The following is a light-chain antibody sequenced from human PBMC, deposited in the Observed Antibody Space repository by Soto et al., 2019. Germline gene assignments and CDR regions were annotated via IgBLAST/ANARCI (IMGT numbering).Light chain of an antibody. Sequence: GDRVTITCRASQTISSWLAWYQQKPGKAPKLLIHATSGLQSGVPSRFSGSGSGTDFTLTISNLQSEDFATYYCQQANSFPLTFGGGTKVDI. CDR3: QQANSFPLT. CDR1: QTISSW. V-gene: IGKV1-12*01. J-gene: IGKJ4*01. CDR2: ATS.